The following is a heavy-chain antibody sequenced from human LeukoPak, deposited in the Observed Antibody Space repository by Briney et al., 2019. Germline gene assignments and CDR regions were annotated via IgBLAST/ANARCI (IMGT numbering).Heavy chain of an antibody. CDR3: ARSKYCSAGSCHPLDY. CDR1: GFNVSSNY. V-gene: IGHV3-53*01. CDR2: IYGDGTT. J-gene: IGHJ4*02. Sequence: GGSLRLSCEASGFNVSSNYMTWVRQAPGKGLEWVSLIYGDGTTDYADSVKGRFTISRDSSKNTLYLQMNSLRAEDTAVYYCARSKYCSAGSCHPLDYWGQGTLVTVSS. D-gene: IGHD2-15*01.